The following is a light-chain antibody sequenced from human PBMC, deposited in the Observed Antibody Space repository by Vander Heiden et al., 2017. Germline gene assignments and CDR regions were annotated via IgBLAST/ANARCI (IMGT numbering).Light chain of an antibody. V-gene: IGLV3-1*01. Sequence: SYELTKPPSVSVSPGQTARIPCSGDELGDKYACWYKQKSGKSPVLVIYQNNKMPSWFPGRFSGSNSVNTATLTISVTPAMDDGDYYFQTWDINTDVVFGGGTKLTVL. J-gene: IGLJ2*01. CDR3: QTWDINTDVV. CDR1: ELGDKY. CDR2: QNN.